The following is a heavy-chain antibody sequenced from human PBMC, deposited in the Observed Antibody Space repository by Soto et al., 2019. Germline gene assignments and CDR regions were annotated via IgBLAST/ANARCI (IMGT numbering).Heavy chain of an antibody. D-gene: IGHD3-16*02. Sequence: QVQLQESGPGLVKPSGTLFLTCAVSGGSISSSNWWSWVRQPPGKGLEWIGEIYHSGSTNYNPSLKSRVTISVDKSKNQFSLKLSSVTAADTAVYYCARDRRDYVWGSYREGAFDIWGQGTMVTVSS. CDR1: GGSISSSNW. V-gene: IGHV4-4*02. J-gene: IGHJ3*02. CDR3: ARDRRDYVWGSYREGAFDI. CDR2: IYHSGST.